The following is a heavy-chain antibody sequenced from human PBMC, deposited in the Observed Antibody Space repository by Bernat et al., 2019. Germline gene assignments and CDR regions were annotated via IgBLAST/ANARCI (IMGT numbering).Heavy chain of an antibody. CDR2: TYYSSQRHY. V-gene: IGHV6-1*01. D-gene: IGHD3-22*01. CDR3: ARTRSGANGGDH. Sequence: QIQLQQSGPGLVKPSQTLSLTCALSGDSVSSHNAAWDWIRRSPSRGLEWLGRTYYSSQRHYDYAGSINRRITVNPDTTKNQVSLHLRSVTPDDTAVYYCARTRSGANGGDHWGQGTLVTVSS. CDR1: GDSVSSHNAA. J-gene: IGHJ4*02.